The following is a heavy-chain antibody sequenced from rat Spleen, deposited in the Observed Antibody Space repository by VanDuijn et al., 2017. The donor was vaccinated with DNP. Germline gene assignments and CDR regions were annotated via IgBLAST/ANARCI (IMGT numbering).Heavy chain of an antibody. D-gene: IGHD5-1*01. CDR3: ARRAGSSGYWYFDF. CDR2: ITNGGGTT. CDR1: GFTFSYYY. V-gene: IGHV5S23*01. Sequence: EVQLVESGGGLVQPGRSLKLSCTASGFTFSYYYMVWVRQAPTKGLEWVASITNGGGTTYYRDSVKGRFTISRDNAKSTLYLQMDSLRSEDTATYYCARRAGSSGYWYFDFWGPGTMVTVSS. J-gene: IGHJ1*01.